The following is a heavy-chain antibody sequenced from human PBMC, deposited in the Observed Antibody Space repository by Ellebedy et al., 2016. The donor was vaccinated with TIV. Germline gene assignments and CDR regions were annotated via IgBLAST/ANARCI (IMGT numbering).Heavy chain of an antibody. J-gene: IGHJ5*02. CDR1: GASLSSTSYY. CDR3: ARDQGPRWFDP. V-gene: IGHV4-61*02. CDR2: VHTSGTT. Sequence: SETLSLTXSVSGASLSSTSYYWNWIRQPAGEGPEWIGRVHTSGTTNYNPSLRSRLTMSLDTSKNQFSLSLRSVTAADTAVYYCARDQGPRWFDPWGQGALVTVSS.